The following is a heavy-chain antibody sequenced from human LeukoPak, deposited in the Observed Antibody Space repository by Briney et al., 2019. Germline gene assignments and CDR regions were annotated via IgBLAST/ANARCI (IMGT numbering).Heavy chain of an antibody. D-gene: IGHD6-13*01. Sequence: GGSLRLSCAASGFIFSNYAMAWARQAPGKGLEWVSYISSNSIARFYADSVKGRFTISRDTAQNSLYLQMSSLRAEDSAVYYCARGADSCRWYADRGFDIWGQGTVVTVSS. CDR1: GFIFSNYA. CDR3: ARGADSCRWYADRGFDI. V-gene: IGHV3-48*04. CDR2: ISSNSIAR. J-gene: IGHJ3*02.